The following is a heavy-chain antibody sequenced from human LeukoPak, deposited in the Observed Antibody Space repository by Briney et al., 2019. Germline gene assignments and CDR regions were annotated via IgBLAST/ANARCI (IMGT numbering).Heavy chain of an antibody. D-gene: IGHD7-27*01. CDR1: GGSISSSTYY. V-gene: IGHV4-39*01. CDR3: ARLTGGYYYYGMDV. J-gene: IGHJ6*02. CDR2: IYYSGST. Sequence: SETLSLTCTVSGGSISSSTYYWCWIRQRPGKGLEWIGTIYYSGSTYYNPSLKSRVTISVDTSKNQFSLKLSSVTAADTAVYYCARLTGGYYYYGMDVWGQGTTVTVSS.